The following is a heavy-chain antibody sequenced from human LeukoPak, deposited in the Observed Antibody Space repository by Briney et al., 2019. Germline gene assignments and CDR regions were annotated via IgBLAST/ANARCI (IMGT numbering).Heavy chain of an antibody. Sequence: PSETLSLTCAVYGGSFSGYYWSWLRQPPGKGLEWIGEINHSGSTNYNPSLKSRVTISVDTSKNQFSLQLRSVTTADTAVYYCVRGPYGASISKWFDPWGQGTQVIVSP. CDR3: VRGPYGASISKWFDP. V-gene: IGHV4-34*01. CDR2: INHSGST. D-gene: IGHD4/OR15-4a*01. CDR1: GGSFSGYY. J-gene: IGHJ5*02.